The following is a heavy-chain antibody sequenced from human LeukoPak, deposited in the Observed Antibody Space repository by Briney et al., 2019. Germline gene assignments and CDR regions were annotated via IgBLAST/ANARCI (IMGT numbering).Heavy chain of an antibody. CDR1: GFTFSSYA. V-gene: IGHV3-23*01. Sequence: GGSLRLSCAASGFTFSSYAMSWVRQAPGKGLEWVSAISGSGGSTYYADSVKGRFTISRDNSKNTLYLQMNSLRAEDTAVYYCAKTVGFYNWNPSAKQHHDAFDIWGQGTMVTVSS. CDR3: AKTVGFYNWNPSAKQHHDAFDI. J-gene: IGHJ3*02. CDR2: ISGSGGST. D-gene: IGHD1-1*01.